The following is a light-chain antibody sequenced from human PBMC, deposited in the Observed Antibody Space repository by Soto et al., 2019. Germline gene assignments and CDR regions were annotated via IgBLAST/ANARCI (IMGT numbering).Light chain of an antibody. J-gene: IGKJ1*01. V-gene: IGKV1-5*03. CDR3: QQYNEYSWT. CDR2: KAS. CDR1: QTISDW. Sequence: DIPVTQSPSTLSASLGDRVTITCRASQTISDWLAWHQQKPGKAPKLLIYKASTLKSGVPSRFSGSGSGTEFTLTISSLQPDDFATYCWQQYNEYSWTFGEG.